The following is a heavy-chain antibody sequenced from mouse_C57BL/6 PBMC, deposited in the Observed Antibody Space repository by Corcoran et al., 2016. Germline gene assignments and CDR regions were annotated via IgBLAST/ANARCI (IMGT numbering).Heavy chain of an antibody. CDR2: INTYSGVP. Sequence: QIQLVQSGPELKKPGETVKISCKASGYTFTTYGMSWVKQAPGKGLKWMGWINTYSGVPTYADDFKGRFAFSLETSASTAYLQINNLKNEDTATYFCARRGSTMITNWYFDVWGTGTTVTVSS. J-gene: IGHJ1*03. CDR3: ARRGSTMITNWYFDV. V-gene: IGHV9-3*01. CDR1: GYTFTTYG. D-gene: IGHD2-4*01.